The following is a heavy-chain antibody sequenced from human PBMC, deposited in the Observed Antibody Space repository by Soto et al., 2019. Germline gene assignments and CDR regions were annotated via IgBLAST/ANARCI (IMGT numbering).Heavy chain of an antibody. Sequence: SCAASGFTFSSYAMSWVRQAPGKGLEWVSAISGSGGSTYYADSVKGRFTISRDNSKNTLYLQMNSLRAEDTAVYYCAKDLLRFLEYYYYMDVWGKGTTVTVSS. CDR2: ISGSGGST. V-gene: IGHV3-23*01. CDR1: GFTFSSYA. D-gene: IGHD3-3*01. CDR3: AKDLLRFLEYYYYMDV. J-gene: IGHJ6*03.